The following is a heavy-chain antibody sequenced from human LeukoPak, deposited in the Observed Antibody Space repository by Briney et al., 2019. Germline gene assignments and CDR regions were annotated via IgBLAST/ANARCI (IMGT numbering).Heavy chain of an antibody. J-gene: IGHJ4*02. Sequence: GGSLRLSCAASGFTFSSYSMNWVRQAPGKGLEWVSSISSSSSYIYYADSVKGRFTISRDNAKNSLYLQMNSLRAEDTAVYYCARDGGSGSYSYYFDYWGQGTLVTVSS. CDR2: ISSSSSYI. CDR1: GFTFSSYS. V-gene: IGHV3-21*01. CDR3: ARDGGSGSYSYYFDY. D-gene: IGHD3-10*01.